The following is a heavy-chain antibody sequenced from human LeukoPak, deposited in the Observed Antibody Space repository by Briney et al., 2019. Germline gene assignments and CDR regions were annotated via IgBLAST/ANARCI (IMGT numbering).Heavy chain of an antibody. D-gene: IGHD3-22*01. Sequence: SVKVSCKASGGTFSSYAISWVRQAPGQGLEWMGRIIPILGIANYAQKFQGRVTITADKSTSTAYMELSSLRSEDTAVYYCARRYYYDSSGYDYWGQGTLVTVSS. CDR2: IIPILGIA. J-gene: IGHJ4*02. CDR1: GGTFSSYA. CDR3: ARRYYYDSSGYDY. V-gene: IGHV1-69*04.